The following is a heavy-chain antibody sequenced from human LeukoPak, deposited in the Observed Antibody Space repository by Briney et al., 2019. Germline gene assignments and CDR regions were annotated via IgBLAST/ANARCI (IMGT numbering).Heavy chain of an antibody. CDR1: GFTFSSYS. CDR3: ARNSGSYRSNFDY. CDR2: ISSSSSYI. J-gene: IGHJ4*02. Sequence: GGSLRLSCAASGFTFSSYSMNWVRQAPGKGLEWVSSISSSSSYIYYADSVKGRFTISRDNAKNSLYLQMNSLRDEDTAVYYCARNSGSYRSNFDYWGQGTLVTVSS. D-gene: IGHD1-26*01. V-gene: IGHV3-21*01.